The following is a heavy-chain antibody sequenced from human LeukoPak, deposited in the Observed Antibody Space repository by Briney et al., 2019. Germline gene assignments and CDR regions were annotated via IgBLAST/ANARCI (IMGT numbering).Heavy chain of an antibody. CDR3: ARSNNWNDGHDAFDI. V-gene: IGHV4-61*02. CDR2: IYTSGST. J-gene: IGHJ3*02. D-gene: IGHD1-20*01. CDR1: GGSISSGSYY. Sequence: PSETLSLTCAVSGGSISSGSYYWSWIRQPAGRGLEWIGRIYTSGSTTYNPSLKSRVTISGDTSRNQFSLKLSSVTAADTAVYYCARSNNWNDGHDAFDIWGQGRLVIVSS.